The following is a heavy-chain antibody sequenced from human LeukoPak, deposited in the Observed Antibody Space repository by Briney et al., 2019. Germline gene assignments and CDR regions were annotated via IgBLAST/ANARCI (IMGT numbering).Heavy chain of an antibody. J-gene: IGHJ4*02. V-gene: IGHV4-34*12. Sequence: PSETLSLTCTVYGGSFSGYYWTWIRQPPGKGLEWIAEIVQSGRTNYSPSLESRLTLSVDTSKNQFSLKLSSVTAADTAVYYCARGSVLMGYASFDYWGQGALVTVSS. CDR3: ARGSVLMGYASFDY. D-gene: IGHD2-8*01. CDR2: IVQSGRT. CDR1: GGSFSGYY.